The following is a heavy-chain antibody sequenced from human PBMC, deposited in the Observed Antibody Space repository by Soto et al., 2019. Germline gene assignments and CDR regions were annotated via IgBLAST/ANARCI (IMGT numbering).Heavy chain of an antibody. CDR2: IYYSGST. J-gene: IGHJ4*02. Sequence: SETLSLTCTVSGGSISSYYWSWIRQPPGKGLEWIGYIYYSGSTNYNPSLKSRVTISVDTSKNQFSLKLSSVTAADTAVYYCARIFGGYDYIWGSYRYTGPFDYWGQGTLVTVSS. CDR1: GGSISSYY. V-gene: IGHV4-59*08. CDR3: ARIFGGYDYIWGSYRYTGPFDY. D-gene: IGHD3-16*02.